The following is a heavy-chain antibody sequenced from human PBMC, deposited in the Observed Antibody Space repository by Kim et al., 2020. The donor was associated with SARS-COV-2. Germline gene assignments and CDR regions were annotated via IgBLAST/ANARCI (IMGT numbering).Heavy chain of an antibody. CDR3: ARDYSSAWSTYYYYGMDV. Sequence: GGSLRLSCVASGFTFTDYYMSWIRQAPGKGLEWVSYISSSGGTIYYADSVKGRFTVSRDNAQNSLNLQMNSLRAEDTAVYYCARDYSSAWSTYYYYGMDV. J-gene: IGHJ6*01. CDR2: ISSSGGTI. V-gene: IGHV3-11*01. CDR1: GFTFTDYY. D-gene: IGHD6-19*01.